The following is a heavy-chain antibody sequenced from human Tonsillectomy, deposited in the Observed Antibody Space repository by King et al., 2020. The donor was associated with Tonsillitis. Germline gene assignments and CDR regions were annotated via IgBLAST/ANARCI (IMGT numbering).Heavy chain of an antibody. Sequence: LQLQESGSGLVKPSQTLSLTCAISGGSISGGGYSWNWIRQPPGKGLEWIGYIYHSGSTHYNPSLKSRITMSVDRSKNQFSLKLSSVTAADTAVYYCARSNSGYQVFDYWGQGTLVTVSS. CDR1: GGSISGGGYS. V-gene: IGHV4-30-2*01. J-gene: IGHJ4*02. CDR3: ARSNSGYQVFDY. D-gene: IGHD3-22*01. CDR2: IYHSGST.